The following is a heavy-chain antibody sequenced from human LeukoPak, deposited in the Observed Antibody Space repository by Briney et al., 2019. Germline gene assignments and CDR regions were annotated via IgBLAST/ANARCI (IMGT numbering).Heavy chain of an antibody. CDR3: ARDYITMVRGAHYYYGMDV. Sequence: GGSLRLSCAASEFTVSSNYMSWVRQAPGKGLEWVSVIYSGGSTYYADSVKGRFTISRDNSKNTLYLQMNSLRAEDTAVYFCARDYITMVRGAHYYYGMDVWGQGTTVTVSS. D-gene: IGHD3-10*01. CDR2: IYSGGST. J-gene: IGHJ6*02. CDR1: EFTVSSNY. V-gene: IGHV3-53*01.